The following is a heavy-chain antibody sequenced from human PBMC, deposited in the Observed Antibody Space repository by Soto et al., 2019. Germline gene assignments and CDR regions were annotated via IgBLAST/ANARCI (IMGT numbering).Heavy chain of an antibody. V-gene: IGHV3-23*01. Sequence: EVQLLESGGGLVQPGGSLRLSCAASGLTFSTYAMNWVRQAPGKGLEWVSLIIGSGGSTYYADSVKGRFTISRDNSKNTLYLQMNSLRADDTAVYYCAKAEGSSYGTEYSQHWGQGTLVTVSS. CDR1: GLTFSTYA. CDR2: IIGSGGST. CDR3: AKAEGSSYGTEYSQH. J-gene: IGHJ1*01. D-gene: IGHD6-13*01.